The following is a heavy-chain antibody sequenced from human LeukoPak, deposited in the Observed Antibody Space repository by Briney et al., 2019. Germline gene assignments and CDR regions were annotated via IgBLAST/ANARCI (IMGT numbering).Heavy chain of an antibody. CDR2: INHSGST. CDR3: ARGRYYYGSGSYYGY. CDR1: GGSISSRTYY. J-gene: IGHJ4*02. D-gene: IGHD3-10*01. V-gene: IGHV4-39*07. Sequence: PSETLSLTCTVSGGSISSRTYYWGWIRQPPGKGLEWIGEINHSGSTNYNPSLKSRVTISVDTSKNQFSLKLSSVTAADTAVYYCARGRYYYGSGSYYGYWGQGTLVTVSS.